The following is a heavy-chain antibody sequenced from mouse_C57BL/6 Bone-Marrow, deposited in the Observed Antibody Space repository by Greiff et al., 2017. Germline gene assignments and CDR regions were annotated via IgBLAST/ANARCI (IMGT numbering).Heavy chain of an antibody. CDR2: IRLKSDNYAT. Sequence: EVKLMESGGGLVQPGGSMKLSCVASGFTFSNYWMNWVRQSPEKGLEWVAQIRLKSDNYATHYAESVKGRFTISRDDSKSSVYLEKNNLRAEDTGIYYCPGLGDECYWGQDTTLTVSS. V-gene: IGHV6-3*01. J-gene: IGHJ2*01. CDR3: PGLGDECY. CDR1: GFTFSNYW. D-gene: IGHD4-1*01.